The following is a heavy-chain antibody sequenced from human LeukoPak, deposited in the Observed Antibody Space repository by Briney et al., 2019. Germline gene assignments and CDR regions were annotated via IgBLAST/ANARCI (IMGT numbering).Heavy chain of an antibody. D-gene: IGHD4-17*01. Sequence: GGSLRLSPAPPGFTFSSYSVNCVPPALGKRLEWVSCISSSGSTIYYADSVKGRFTISRDDSKNTAYLQMNSLKTEDTAVYYCRFYGDYFDYWGQGTLVTVSS. CDR2: ISSSGSTI. CDR1: GFTFSSYS. CDR3: RFYGDYFDY. V-gene: IGHV3-48*01. J-gene: IGHJ4*02.